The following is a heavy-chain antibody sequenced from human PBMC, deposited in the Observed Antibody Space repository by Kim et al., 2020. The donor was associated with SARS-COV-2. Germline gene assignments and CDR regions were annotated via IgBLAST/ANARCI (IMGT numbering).Heavy chain of an antibody. J-gene: IGHJ4*01. CDR3: ARVVWYYYGSGSYTFYY. D-gene: IGHD3-10*01. Sequence: SETLSLTCAVYGGSFSGYYWSWIRQPPGKGLEWIGEINHSGSTNYNPSLKSRVTISVDTSKNQFSLKLSSVTAADTAVYYCARVVWYYYGSGSYTFYYWG. CDR2: INHSGST. CDR1: GGSFSGYY. V-gene: IGHV4-34*01.